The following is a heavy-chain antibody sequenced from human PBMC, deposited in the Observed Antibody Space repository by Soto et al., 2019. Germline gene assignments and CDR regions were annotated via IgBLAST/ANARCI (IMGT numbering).Heavy chain of an antibody. Sequence: PGGSLRLSCAASGFTFNYYPMHWVRQAPGKGLEWVAVVSFDGSNKYYADSVKGRFTISKDNSKNTLYLQMNSLRREDTAVYYCARLPGPLVAVLYIYPLDGREAMSDVDVWGQGTTVTVS. D-gene: IGHD6-19*01. CDR3: ARLPGPLVAVLYIYPLDGREAMSDVDV. J-gene: IGHJ6*02. CDR1: GFTFNYYP. CDR2: VSFDGSNK. V-gene: IGHV3-30-3*01.